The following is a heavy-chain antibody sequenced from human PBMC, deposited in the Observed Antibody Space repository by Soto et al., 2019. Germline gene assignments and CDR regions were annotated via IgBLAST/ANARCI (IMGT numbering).Heavy chain of an antibody. CDR1: CGSITGYY. CDR2: MYYTGSS. CDR3: AAIQWLGAPTFGPDDDY. J-gene: IGHJ4*02. D-gene: IGHD3-16*01. V-gene: IGHV4-59*01. Sequence: ETLSLTCTVSCGSITGYYWTWMRQPPGKGLEWIGYMYYTGSSNYNPSLRGRVTMSVDTSKNQFSLKMTSVTAADTAVYYRAAIQWLGAPTFGPDDDYWGQGTLVTVSS.